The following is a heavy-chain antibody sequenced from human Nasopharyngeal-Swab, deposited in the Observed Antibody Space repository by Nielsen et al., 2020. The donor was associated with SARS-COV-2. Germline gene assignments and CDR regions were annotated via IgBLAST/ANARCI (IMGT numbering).Heavy chain of an antibody. Sequence: GGSLRLSWAASGVTVSSIYMSWVRQAPGKGLEWVSVIYSGGSTYYADSVRGRFTISRDNSKNTLYLQMNSLRAEDTSVYYCARDFWNDAFDIWGQGTMVTVSS. CDR2: IYSGGST. J-gene: IGHJ3*02. V-gene: IGHV3-53*01. CDR1: GVTVSSIY. CDR3: ARDFWNDAFDI. D-gene: IGHD3-3*01.